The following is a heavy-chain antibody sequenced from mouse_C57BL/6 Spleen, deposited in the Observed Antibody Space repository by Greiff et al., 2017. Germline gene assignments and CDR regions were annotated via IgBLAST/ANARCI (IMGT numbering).Heavy chain of an antibody. Sequence: EVKVEESGGGLVQPGGSLSLSCAASGFTFTDYYMSWVRQPPGKALEWLGFIRNKANGYTTEYSASVKGRFTISRDNSQSILYLQMNALRAEDSATYYCARAGSSHYFDYWGQGTTLTVSS. CDR3: ARAGSSHYFDY. CDR2: IRNKANGYTT. D-gene: IGHD1-1*01. J-gene: IGHJ2*01. CDR1: GFTFTDYY. V-gene: IGHV7-3*01.